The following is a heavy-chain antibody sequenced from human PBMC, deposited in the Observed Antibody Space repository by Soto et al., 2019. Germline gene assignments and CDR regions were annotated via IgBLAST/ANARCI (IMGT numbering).Heavy chain of an antibody. CDR2: ISSSSSYI. J-gene: IGHJ6*02. CDR1: GFTFSSYS. D-gene: IGHD2-2*01. V-gene: IGHV3-21*01. Sequence: EVQLVESGGGLVKPGGSLRLSCAASGFTFSSYSMNWVRQAPGKGLEWVSSISSSSSYIYYADSVKGRFTISRDNAKNSLYLQRNSLRAEDTAVYYCARDRCSSTSCYAYYYYGMDVWGQGTTVTVSS. CDR3: ARDRCSSTSCYAYYYYGMDV.